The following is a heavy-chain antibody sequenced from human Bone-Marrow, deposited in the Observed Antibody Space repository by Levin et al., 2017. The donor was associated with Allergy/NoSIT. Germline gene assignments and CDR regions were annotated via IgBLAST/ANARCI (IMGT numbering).Heavy chain of an antibody. J-gene: IGHJ4*01. CDR2: IKSKTDGGTT. CDR3: TTGTWIQLWLADY. Sequence: PGGSLRLSCAASGFAFSNAWMSWVRQAPGKGLEWVGHIKSKTDGGTTDYAAPVKGRFTISRDDSKNTLYLQMNSLKTEDTAVYYCTTGTWIQLWLADYWGHGTLVTVSS. CDR1: GFAFSNAW. V-gene: IGHV3-15*01. D-gene: IGHD5-18*01.